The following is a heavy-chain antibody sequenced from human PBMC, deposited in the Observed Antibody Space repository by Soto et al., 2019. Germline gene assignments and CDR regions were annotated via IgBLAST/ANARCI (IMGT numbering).Heavy chain of an antibody. CDR3: AKDRGKGGSSWPSNWFDP. CDR2: ISYDESNK. V-gene: IGHV3-30*18. J-gene: IGHJ5*02. Sequence: GGSLRLSCAASGFTFSSYGMHWVRQAPGKGLEWVAVISYDESNKYYADSVKGRFTISRDNSKNTLYLQMNSLRAEDTAVYYCAKDRGKGGSSWPSNWFDPWGQGTLVTVSS. D-gene: IGHD6-13*01. CDR1: GFTFSSYG.